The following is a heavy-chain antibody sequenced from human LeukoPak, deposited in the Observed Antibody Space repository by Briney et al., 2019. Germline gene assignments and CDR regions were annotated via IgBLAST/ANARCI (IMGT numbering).Heavy chain of an antibody. CDR2: IYHSGST. D-gene: IGHD1-26*01. Sequence: ADTLSLTCIVSGDSISSSSYYWGWIRQPPGKGLEWIGSIYHSGSTYYNPSLKSRVSILVNTSNNQYSLNLSSVTDADTAVYYCGRAGRWEGRPHAFDTWGQGTMVAVS. V-gene: IGHV4-39*07. CDR1: GDSISSSSYY. J-gene: IGHJ3*02. CDR3: GRAGRWEGRPHAFDT.